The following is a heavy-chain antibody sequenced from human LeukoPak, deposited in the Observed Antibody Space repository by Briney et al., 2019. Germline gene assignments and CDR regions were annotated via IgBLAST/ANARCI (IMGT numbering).Heavy chain of an antibody. CDR2: IRTSGGSV. J-gene: IGHJ5*02. CDR1: GFTFSDYY. CDR3: ARDRQFRLHDP. V-gene: IGHV3-11*01. D-gene: IGHD3-16*01. Sequence: GGSRRLSCTASGFTFSDYYMSWNRQAPGKGLEWLSYIRTSGGSVSYVDSVKGRFTISRDNAKNSVYLQIDSLIAEDTAMYYCARDRQFRLHDPWGQGILVTVSS.